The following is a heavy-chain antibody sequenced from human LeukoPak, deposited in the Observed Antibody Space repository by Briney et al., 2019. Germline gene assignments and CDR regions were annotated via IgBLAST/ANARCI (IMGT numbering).Heavy chain of an antibody. J-gene: IGHJ5*02. Sequence: GGSLRLSCAATGFTFTPYTMNWFRQPPGKGLEWVSYISRDGNTIYYADSVKGRFTISRDIAKKSLFLQMDSLRVVDTAMYYCAKGTTGTWGQGTLVTVSS. D-gene: IGHD2-8*02. V-gene: IGHV3-48*01. CDR3: AKGTTGT. CDR2: ISRDGNTI. CDR1: GFTFTPYT.